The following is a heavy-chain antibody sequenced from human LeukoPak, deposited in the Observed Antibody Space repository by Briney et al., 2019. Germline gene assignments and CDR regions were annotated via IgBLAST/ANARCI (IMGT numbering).Heavy chain of an antibody. CDR3: ARAPGEYSYVDY. V-gene: IGHV1-2*02. CDR2: INPNSGGT. D-gene: IGHD5-18*01. Sequence: ASVKVSCKAPGFTFTGYYMYWVRQAPGQGLEWMGWINPNSGGTNSAQKFQGRVTMTRDTSISTAYMEVSSLTSDDTAVYYCARAPGEYSYVDYWGQGTLVTVSS. CDR1: GFTFTGYY. J-gene: IGHJ4*02.